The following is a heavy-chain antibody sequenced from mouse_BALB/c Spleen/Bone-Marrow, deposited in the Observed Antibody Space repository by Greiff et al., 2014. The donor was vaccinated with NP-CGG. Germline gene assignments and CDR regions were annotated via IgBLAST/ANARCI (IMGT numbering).Heavy chain of an antibody. J-gene: IGHJ4*01. V-gene: IGHV3-6*02. D-gene: IGHD5-5*01. Sequence: VQLQQSGPGLVEPSQSLSLTCSVTGYSITSGYYWNWIRQFPGNKLEWMGYISYDGSNNYNPSLKNRISITRDTSKNQFFLKLNSVTTEDTATYYCAKGGIYLMDYWGQGTSVTVSS. CDR3: AKGGIYLMDY. CDR1: GYSITSGYY. CDR2: ISYDGSN.